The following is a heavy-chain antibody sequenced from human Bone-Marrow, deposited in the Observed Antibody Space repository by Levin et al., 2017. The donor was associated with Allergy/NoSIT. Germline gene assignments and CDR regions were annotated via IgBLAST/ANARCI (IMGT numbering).Heavy chain of an antibody. J-gene: IGHJ6*03. CDR2: IWYDGSNK. V-gene: IGHV3-33*01. D-gene: IGHD3-10*01. CDR3: ARASFYYGSRTLYYYYYYMDV. Sequence: PGGSLRLSCGASGFSFSSSGMHWVRQAPGKGLEWVAVIWYDGSNKYYGESVKGRFTISRDNSKNTLYLQMNSLRAEDTAVYYCARASFYYGSRTLYYYYYYMDVWGKGTTVTVSS. CDR1: GFSFSSSG.